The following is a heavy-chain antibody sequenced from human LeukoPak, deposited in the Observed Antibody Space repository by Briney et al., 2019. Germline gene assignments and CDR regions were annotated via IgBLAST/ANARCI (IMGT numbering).Heavy chain of an antibody. CDR1: GYSFTNYW. D-gene: IGHD2/OR15-2a*01. Sequence: GESLKISCTASGYSFTNYWIAWVRQMPGAGLEWMGTIYPGDSDARYSPAFQGQFTLSVDRSTTTAYLQWPSLKASGTAMYYCARPYSTGIRDAYDMWGQGTMVIVSS. CDR2: IYPGDSDA. J-gene: IGHJ3*02. CDR3: ARPYSTGIRDAYDM. V-gene: IGHV5-51*01.